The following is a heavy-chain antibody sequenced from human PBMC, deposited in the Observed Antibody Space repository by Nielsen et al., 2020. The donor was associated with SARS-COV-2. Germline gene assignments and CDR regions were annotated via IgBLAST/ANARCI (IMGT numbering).Heavy chain of an antibody. D-gene: IGHD2-2*01. CDR2: IWYDGSNK. J-gene: IGHJ4*02. V-gene: IGHV3-33*01. Sequence: LSLTCAASGFTFSSYGMHWVRQAPGKGLEWVAVIWYDGSNKYYADSVKGRFTISRDNSKNTLYLQMNSLRAEDTAVYYCARDLGYCSSTSCENDYWGQGTLVTVSS. CDR1: GFTFSSYG. CDR3: ARDLGYCSSTSCENDY.